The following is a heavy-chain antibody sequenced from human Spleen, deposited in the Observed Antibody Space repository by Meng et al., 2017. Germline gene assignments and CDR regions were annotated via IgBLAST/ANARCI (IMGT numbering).Heavy chain of an antibody. CDR2: IYSGGTT. V-gene: IGHV3-66*02. J-gene: IGHJ4*02. CDR3: ARDRGSGSYYNALGAY. CDR1: GFTFSDYY. Sequence: GESLKISCAASGFTFSDYYMSWVRQAPGRGLEWVSIIYSGGTTYYADSVKGRFTISRDNSKNTLYLQMNSLRAEDTAVYYCARDRGSGSYYNALGAYWGQGTLVTVSS. D-gene: IGHD3-10*01.